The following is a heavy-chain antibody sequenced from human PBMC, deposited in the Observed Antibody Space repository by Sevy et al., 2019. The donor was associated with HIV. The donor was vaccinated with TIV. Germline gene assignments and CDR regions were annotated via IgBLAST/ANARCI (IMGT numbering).Heavy chain of an antibody. CDR2: IWYDGSNK. J-gene: IGHJ4*02. V-gene: IGHV3-33*01. D-gene: IGHD3-10*01. Sequence: GGSLRLSCAATGFTFSTYGMHWVRQAPGKGLEWVAVIWYDGSNKYYADSVKGRFTISRDNSKNTLYLQMNSLRVEDTAVYYCARVGGLYGSGSYYVDYWGQGTLVTVSS. CDR1: GFTFSTYG. CDR3: ARVGGLYGSGSYYVDY.